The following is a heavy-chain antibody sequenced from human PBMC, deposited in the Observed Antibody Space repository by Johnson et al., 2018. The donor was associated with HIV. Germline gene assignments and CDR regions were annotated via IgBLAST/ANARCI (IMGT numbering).Heavy chain of an antibody. D-gene: IGHD3-22*01. V-gene: IGHV3-30*02. CDR3: ARDFATMIVVVPYAFDI. Sequence: QVQLVESGGGLVKPGGSLRLSCAASGLTFSNYGSHWVRQAPGKGLEWVAFIRYDGSNKYYADSVKGRFTISRDNSKNSLYLQMNSLRAEDTAVYYCARDFATMIVVVPYAFDIWGQVTMVTVSS. J-gene: IGHJ3*02. CDR1: GLTFSNYG. CDR2: IRYDGSNK.